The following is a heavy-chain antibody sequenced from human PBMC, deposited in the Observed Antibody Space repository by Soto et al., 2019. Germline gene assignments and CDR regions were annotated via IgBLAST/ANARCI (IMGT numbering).Heavy chain of an antibody. J-gene: IGHJ4*02. Sequence: QVQLQESGPGLVKPSETLSLTCTVSGGPFSRGGYYWSWIRQHPGKGLECIGYIFYTGSTYYKPTVKSRVTMSVDTSKRQFSLNLSYLTAADTAVYYCARDYSVNYLGYFDYWGQGALVTVSS. V-gene: IGHV4-31*03. D-gene: IGHD6-13*01. CDR2: IFYTGST. CDR1: GGPFSRGGYY. CDR3: ARDYSVNYLGYFDY.